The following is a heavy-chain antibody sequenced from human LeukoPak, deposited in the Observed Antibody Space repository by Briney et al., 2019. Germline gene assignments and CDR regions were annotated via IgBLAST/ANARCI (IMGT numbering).Heavy chain of an antibody. CDR3: AKDKWYSGSYLPYYFDY. CDR1: GFTFSSYG. Sequence: GGSLRLSCAASGFTFSSYGMHWVRQAPGKGLEWVAVISYDGSNKYHADSVKGRFTISRDNSKNTLYLQMNSLRAEDTAVYYCAKDKWYSGSYLPYYFDYWGQGTLVTVSS. J-gene: IGHJ4*02. D-gene: IGHD1-26*01. V-gene: IGHV3-30*18. CDR2: ISYDGSNK.